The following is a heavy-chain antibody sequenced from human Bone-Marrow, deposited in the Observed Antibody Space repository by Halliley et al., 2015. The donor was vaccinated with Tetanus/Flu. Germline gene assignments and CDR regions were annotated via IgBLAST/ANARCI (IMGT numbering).Heavy chain of an antibody. CDR2: ISNTGEYI. Sequence: EWVSSISNTGEYIKHADSVRRRFPISRDNAKNSLYLQMNSLRAEDTALYYCACSGGSCYSENSWGQGTLVTVSS. J-gene: IGHJ4*02. V-gene: IGHV3-21*01. D-gene: IGHD2-15*01. CDR3: ACSGGSCYSENS.